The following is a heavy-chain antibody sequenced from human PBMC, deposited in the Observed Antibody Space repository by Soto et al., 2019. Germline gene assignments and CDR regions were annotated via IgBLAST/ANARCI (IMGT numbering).Heavy chain of an antibody. V-gene: IGHV1-3*01. D-gene: IGHD2-15*01. CDR1: GYTFTSYA. CDR2: INAGNGNT. J-gene: IGHJ4*02. Sequence: ASVKVSCKASGYTFTSYALHWVRQAPGQRLEWMGWINAGNGNTKYSQKFQGRVTITKDTSATTAYMELSSLRSEDTAMYYCARHLPRGDYDYWGQGTLVTVSS. CDR3: ARHLPRGDYDY.